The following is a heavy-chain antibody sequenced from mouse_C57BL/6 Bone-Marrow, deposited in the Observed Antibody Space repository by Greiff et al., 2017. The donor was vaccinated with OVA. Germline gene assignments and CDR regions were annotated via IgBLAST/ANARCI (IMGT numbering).Heavy chain of an antibody. CDR1: GYTFTSYW. V-gene: IGHV1-69*01. J-gene: IGHJ4*01. D-gene: IGHD1-1*01. CDR3: ARKRTTDYYAMDY. CDR2: IDPSDSYT. Sequence: VQLQQPGAELVMPGASVKLSCKASGYTFTSYWMHWVKQRPGQGLEWIGEIDPSDSYTNYNQKFKGKSTLTVDKSSSTAYMQLSSLTSEDSAVYYCARKRTTDYYAMDYWGQGTSVTVSS.